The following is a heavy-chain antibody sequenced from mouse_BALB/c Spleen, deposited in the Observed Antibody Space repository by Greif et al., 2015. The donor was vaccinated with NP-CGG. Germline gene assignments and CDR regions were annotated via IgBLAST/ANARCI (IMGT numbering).Heavy chain of an antibody. CDR1: GYAFTNYL. V-gene: IGHV1-54*01. D-gene: IGHD2-3*01. CDR2: INPGSGGT. CDR3: ARAGYSYYAMDY. Sequence: VQLQQSGAELVRPGTSVKVSCKASGYAFTNYLIEWVKQRPGQGLEWIGVINPGSGGTNYNEKFKGKATLTADKSSSTAYMQLSSLTSDDSAVYFCARAGYSYYAMDYWGQGTSVTVSS. J-gene: IGHJ4*01.